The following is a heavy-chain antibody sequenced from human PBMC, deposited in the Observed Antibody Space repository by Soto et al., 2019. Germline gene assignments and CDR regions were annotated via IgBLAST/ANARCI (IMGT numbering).Heavy chain of an antibody. CDR1: GFTVSSNY. Sequence: GGSLRLSCAASGFTVSSNYMSWVRQAPGKGLEWVSVIYSGGSTYYADSVKGRFTISRDNSKNTLYLQMNSLRAEDTAVYYCARVSGLKRGYYYYYMAVWGKGTTDTVS. CDR2: IYSGGST. D-gene: IGHD3-10*01. V-gene: IGHV3-66*01. CDR3: ARVSGLKRGYYYYYMAV. J-gene: IGHJ6*03.